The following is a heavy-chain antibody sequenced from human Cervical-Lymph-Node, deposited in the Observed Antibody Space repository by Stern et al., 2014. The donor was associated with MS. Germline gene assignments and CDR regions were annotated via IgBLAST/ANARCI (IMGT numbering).Heavy chain of an antibody. CDR1: GYSFTSYG. D-gene: IGHD6-19*01. CDR3: ARDSEQWLVQSALDI. CDR2: ISGYIDDT. Sequence: VQLVESGAEVKKPGASVKVSCQASGYSFTSYGISWVRQAPGQGLEWMGWISGYIDDTEYAQKFQGRVTMPTDTSTSTAYMELRRLRSDDTAVYYCARDSEQWLVQSALDIWGQGTTVTVSS. V-gene: IGHV1-18*01. J-gene: IGHJ3*02.